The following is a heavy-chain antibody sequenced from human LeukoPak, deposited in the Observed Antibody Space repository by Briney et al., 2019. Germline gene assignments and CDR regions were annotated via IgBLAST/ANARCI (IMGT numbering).Heavy chain of an antibody. CDR1: GASISSYY. V-gene: IGHV4-4*07. CDR2: ISTSGST. J-gene: IGHJ2*01. CDR3: ARGIWEMATIPYWYFDI. Sequence: PSETLSLTCTASGASISSYYWSWIRQPAGKGLEWIGRISTSGSTNYNPSLKSRVTMSVDTSKNQFSLKLSSVTAADTALYYCARGIWEMATIPYWYFDIWGRGTLVTVSS. D-gene: IGHD5-24*01.